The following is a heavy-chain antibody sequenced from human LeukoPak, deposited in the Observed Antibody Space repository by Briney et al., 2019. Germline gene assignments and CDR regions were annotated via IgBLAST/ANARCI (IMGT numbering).Heavy chain of an antibody. CDR2: ISSSSSYI. CDR1: GFTFSSYS. J-gene: IGHJ4*02. CDR3: ARDQWVGVSVY. V-gene: IGHV3-21*01. Sequence: GGSLRLTCAASGFTFSSYSMNWVRQAPGKGLEWVSSISSSSSYIYYADSVKGRFTISRDNAKNSLYLQMNSLRAEDTAVYYCARDQWVGVSVYWGQGTPVTVSS. D-gene: IGHD3-10*01.